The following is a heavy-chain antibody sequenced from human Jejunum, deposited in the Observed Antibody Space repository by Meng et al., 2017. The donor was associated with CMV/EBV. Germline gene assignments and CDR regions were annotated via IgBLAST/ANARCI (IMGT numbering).Heavy chain of an antibody. CDR2: IIPIIGSA. CDR3: ARGTPVATIGLYFYYYDMDV. J-gene: IGHJ6*01. D-gene: IGHD1-26*01. CDR1: YA. V-gene: IGHV1-69*06. Sequence: YAISWVRQAPGQGLEWMGGIIPIIGSANYAQKFQGRVTITADKSTSTAYMELSSLRSEDTAVYYCARGTPVATIGLYFYYYDMDVWGQGTTVTVSS.